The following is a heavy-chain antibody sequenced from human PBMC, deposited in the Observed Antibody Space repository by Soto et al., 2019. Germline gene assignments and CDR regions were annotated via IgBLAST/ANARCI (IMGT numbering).Heavy chain of an antibody. CDR1: GFTFSSYA. CDR3: ASRGSGSDYDY. Sequence: EVQLLESGGGLVQPGGSLRLSCAASGFTFSSYAMRWVRQPPGKGLEWVSAISGSGDSTYYEDSVNGRFTISRNNSKNTVYLQMNSLRGEDTAVYYCASRGSGSDYDYWCQGTLVTVSS. CDR2: ISGSGDST. J-gene: IGHJ4*02. D-gene: IGHD1-26*01. V-gene: IGHV3-23*01.